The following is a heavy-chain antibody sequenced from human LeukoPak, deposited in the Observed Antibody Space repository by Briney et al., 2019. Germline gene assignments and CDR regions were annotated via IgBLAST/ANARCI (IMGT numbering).Heavy chain of an antibody. D-gene: IGHD6-13*01. CDR1: RYTFTFYD. J-gene: IGHJ4*02. Sequence: ASVKVSCKASRYTFTFYDINWVRQATGQGLEWMGWMNPNSGNTGYAQKFQGRVTITRNTSISTAYMELSSLRSEDTAVYYCARVGAAAGIDYWGQGTLVTVSS. CDR2: MNPNSGNT. V-gene: IGHV1-8*03. CDR3: ARVGAAAGIDY.